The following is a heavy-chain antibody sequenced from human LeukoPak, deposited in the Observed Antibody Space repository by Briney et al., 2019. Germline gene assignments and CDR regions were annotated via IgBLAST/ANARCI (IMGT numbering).Heavy chain of an antibody. D-gene: IGHD3-22*01. V-gene: IGHV3-11*06. J-gene: IGHJ3*02. CDR1: GFTFSDYY. Sequence: GGSLRLSCAASGFTFSDYYMSWICQAPGKGLEWVSYISSSSSYTNYADSVKGRFTISRDNAKNSLYLEMNSLRAEDTAVYYCARDGTYYYDSSGYPQAAFDIWGQGTMVTVSS. CDR2: ISSSSSYT. CDR3: ARDGTYYYDSSGYPQAAFDI.